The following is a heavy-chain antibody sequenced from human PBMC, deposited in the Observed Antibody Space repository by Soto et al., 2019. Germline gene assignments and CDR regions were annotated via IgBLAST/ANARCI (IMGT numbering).Heavy chain of an antibody. J-gene: IGHJ4*02. V-gene: IGHV1-69*13. CDR2: IIPIFGTA. D-gene: IGHD6-13*01. CDR1: GRTFSSYA. CDR3: ASLSSSWAALDY. Sequence: ASVKVCCKASGRTFSSYAISWVRQAPGQGLEWMGGIIPIFGTANYAQKFQGRVTITADESTSTAYMELSSLRSEDTAVYYCASLSSSWAALDYWGQGTLVTVSS.